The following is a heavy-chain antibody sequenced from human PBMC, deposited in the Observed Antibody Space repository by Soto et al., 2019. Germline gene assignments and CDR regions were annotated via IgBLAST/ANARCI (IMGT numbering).Heavy chain of an antibody. J-gene: IGHJ4*02. CDR2: ISSSSSTI. Sequence: GGSLRLSCAASGFTFSRYSMNWVRQAPGKGLEWVSYISSSSSTIYYADSVKGRFTISRDNAKNSLYLQMNSLRAEDTAVYYCARAQTIAAAGTQIDYWGQGTLVTVSS. CDR1: GFTFSRYS. CDR3: ARAQTIAAAGTQIDY. D-gene: IGHD6-13*01. V-gene: IGHV3-48*04.